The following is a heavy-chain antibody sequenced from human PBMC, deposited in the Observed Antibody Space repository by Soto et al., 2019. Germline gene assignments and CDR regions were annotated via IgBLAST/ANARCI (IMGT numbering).Heavy chain of an antibody. D-gene: IGHD4-17*01. CDR1: GFTFSGSA. J-gene: IGHJ4*02. V-gene: IGHV3-73*01. CDR2: IRSKTNNYAT. Sequence: GGSLRLSCAASGFTFSGSAMHWVRQASGKGLEWVGRIRSKTNNYATEYAASVKGRFTISRDDSKNTAYLQMNSLKTEDTAVYYCTRMTSAYWGQGTLVTVSS. CDR3: TRMTSAY.